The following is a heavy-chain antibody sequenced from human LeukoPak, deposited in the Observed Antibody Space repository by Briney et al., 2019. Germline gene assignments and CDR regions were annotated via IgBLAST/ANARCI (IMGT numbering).Heavy chain of an antibody. J-gene: IGHJ3*02. CDR1: GFTFSSYA. Sequence: GGSLRLSCAASGFTFSSYAMSWVRQALGKRLEGVSAISGSGGSTYYAASVKGRLTISRDNSKNTLYLQMNSLRAEDTAVYYCAKVGGWELLFAFDIWGQGTMVTVSS. CDR2: ISGSGGST. CDR3: AKVGGWELLFAFDI. V-gene: IGHV3-23*01. D-gene: IGHD1-26*01.